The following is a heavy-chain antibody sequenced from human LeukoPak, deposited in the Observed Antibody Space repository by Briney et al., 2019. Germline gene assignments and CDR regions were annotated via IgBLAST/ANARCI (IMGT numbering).Heavy chain of an antibody. CDR1: GYSFTSYW. Sequence: GESLKISCKGSGYSFTSYWIGWVRQMPGKGLEWMGIIYPGDSDTKYSPSFQGQVTISADKSISTAYLQWSSLKASDTAMYYCARRYYYDSSGYYYFDYWGQGTLVTVSS. CDR3: ARRYYYDSSGYYYFDY. CDR2: IYPGDSDT. J-gene: IGHJ4*02. V-gene: IGHV5-51*01. D-gene: IGHD3-22*01.